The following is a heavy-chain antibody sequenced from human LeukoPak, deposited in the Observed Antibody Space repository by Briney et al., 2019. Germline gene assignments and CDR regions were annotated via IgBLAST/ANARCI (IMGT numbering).Heavy chain of an antibody. CDR2: IYTSGST. V-gene: IGHV4-61*02. CDR1: GGSISSGSYY. CDR3: AGALGRYNWFDP. Sequence: PSQTLSLTCTVSGGSISSGSYYWSWIRQPAGKGLEWIGRIYTSGSTNYNPSLKSRVTISVDTSKNQFSLKLSSVTAADTAVYYCAGALGRYNWFDPWGQGTLVTVSS. D-gene: IGHD7-27*01. J-gene: IGHJ5*02.